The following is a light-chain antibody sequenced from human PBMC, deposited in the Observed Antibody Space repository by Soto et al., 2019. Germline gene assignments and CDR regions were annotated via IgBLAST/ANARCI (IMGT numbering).Light chain of an antibody. J-gene: IGKJ1*01. CDR2: DAS. CDR1: QSISSR. CDR3: QQYNYYPWT. Sequence: DIQMTQSPSTLSASVGDRVTITCRASQSISSRLAWYQQKPGKAPKFLIYDASTLRSGVPSRFTGSGSGTEFTLTISTLQPDDFATYYCQQYNYYPWTFGPGTKVEIK. V-gene: IGKV1-5*01.